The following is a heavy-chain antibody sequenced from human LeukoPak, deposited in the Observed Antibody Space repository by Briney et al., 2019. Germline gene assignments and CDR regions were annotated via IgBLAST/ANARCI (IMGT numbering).Heavy chain of an antibody. CDR2: IYYSGST. J-gene: IGHJ4*02. D-gene: IGHD6-13*01. Sequence: SETLSLTCTVSGGSISSSSYYWGWIRQPPGKGLEWIGSIYYSGSTYYNPSLKSRVTMSVDTSNNQFSLKLSSVTAADTAVYYCARAIAAAGTPLMAYWGQGTMVTVSS. CDR1: GGSISSSSYY. CDR3: ARAIAAAGTPLMAY. V-gene: IGHV4-39*01.